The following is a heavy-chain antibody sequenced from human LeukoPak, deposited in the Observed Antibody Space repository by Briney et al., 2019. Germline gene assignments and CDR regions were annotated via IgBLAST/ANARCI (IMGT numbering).Heavy chain of an antibody. CDR2: ISSSSSYI. J-gene: IGHJ4*02. CDR3: ARGPPYYDSSGYSQPFDY. D-gene: IGHD3-22*01. V-gene: IGHV3-21*01. CDR1: GFTFSTYS. Sequence: GGSPRLSCAASGFTFSTYSMNWVRQAPGKGLEWVSSISSSSSYIYYADSVKGRFTISRDNAKNSLYLQMNSLRAEDTAVYYCARGPPYYDSSGYSQPFDYWGQGTLVTVSS.